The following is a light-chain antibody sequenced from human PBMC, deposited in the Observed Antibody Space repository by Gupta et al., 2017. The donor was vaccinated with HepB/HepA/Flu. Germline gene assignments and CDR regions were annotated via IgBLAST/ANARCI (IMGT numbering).Light chain of an antibody. CDR1: QSISNY. J-gene: IGKJ4*01. CDR2: DAS. Sequence: VFQQSPATLALSPGERANLSCSASQSISNYLSWYQHKPDQPPRLLNYDASKRATGIPARFSGSGSGTDFTQTISSLEPEDFAVYYCHQRSNWPPLIFGGGTKVEIK. V-gene: IGKV3-11*01. CDR3: HQRSNWPPLI.